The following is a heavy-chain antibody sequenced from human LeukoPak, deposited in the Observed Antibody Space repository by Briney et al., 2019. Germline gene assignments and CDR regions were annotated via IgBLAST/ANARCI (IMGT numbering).Heavy chain of an antibody. V-gene: IGHV1-8*01. CDR1: GYTFTSYD. Sequence: ASVKVSCKASGYTFTSYDINWVRQATGQGLEWMGWMNPNSGNTGHAQKFQGRVTMTRNTSISTAYMELSSLRSEDTAVYYCARGLKYSSSSDFDYWGQGTLVTVSS. J-gene: IGHJ4*02. D-gene: IGHD6-6*01. CDR3: ARGLKYSSSSDFDY. CDR2: MNPNSGNT.